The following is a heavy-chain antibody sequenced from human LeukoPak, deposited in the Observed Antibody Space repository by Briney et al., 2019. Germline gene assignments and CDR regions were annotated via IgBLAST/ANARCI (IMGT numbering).Heavy chain of an antibody. Sequence: PSETLSLTCTVSGVSISSYYWSWIRQPPGKGLEWIGYIYYSGSTNYNPSLKSRVTISVDTSKNQFSLKLSSVTAADTAVYYCASGMVWFGESPFDYWGQGTLVTVSS. CDR2: IYYSGST. CDR1: GVSISSYY. D-gene: IGHD3-10*01. CDR3: ASGMVWFGESPFDY. V-gene: IGHV4-59*08. J-gene: IGHJ4*02.